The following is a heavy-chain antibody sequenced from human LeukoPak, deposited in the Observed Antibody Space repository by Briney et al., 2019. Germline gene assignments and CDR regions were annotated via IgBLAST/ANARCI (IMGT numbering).Heavy chain of an antibody. Sequence: GGSLRLSCAASGFTFSRHVMSWVRQSPGKGLEWVSDISISGGKTYYADSVKGRFTISRDNSKNTLYLEMNSLRADDTAVYYCAKDGGTHFDHWGQGTLVTVSS. J-gene: IGHJ4*02. CDR1: GFTFSRHV. V-gene: IGHV3-23*01. CDR2: ISISGGKT. CDR3: AKDGGTHFDH. D-gene: IGHD1-26*01.